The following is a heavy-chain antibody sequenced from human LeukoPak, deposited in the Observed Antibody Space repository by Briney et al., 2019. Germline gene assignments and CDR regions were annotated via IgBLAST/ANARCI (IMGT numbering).Heavy chain of an antibody. D-gene: IGHD2-2*01. J-gene: IGHJ4*02. CDR1: GFTFSSYS. CDR2: ISISSSTI. CDR3: ARGNIGYCSNTSCYEGDY. Sequence: GGSLRLSCAASGFTFSSYSMNWVRQAPGKGLEWVSYISISSSTIYYADSVKGRFTISRDNAKNSLYLQMNSLRAEDTAVYYCARGNIGYCSNTSCYEGDYWGQGTLVTVSS. V-gene: IGHV3-48*01.